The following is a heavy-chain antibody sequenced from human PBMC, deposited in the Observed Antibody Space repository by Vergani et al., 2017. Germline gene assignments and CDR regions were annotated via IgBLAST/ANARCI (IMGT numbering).Heavy chain of an antibody. Sequence: EVQLVESGGGLVQPGGSLRLSCAASGFTFSTYWMSWVRQAPGKGLEWVANIKQDASEKSYVDAVKGRVTISRDNAKNSLYLQMKRLRAEDTAVYFCARESRLRMVVAATVFDCWGQGTLVTGSS. D-gene: IGHD2-15*01. CDR2: IKQDASEK. V-gene: IGHV3-7*01. J-gene: IGHJ4*02. CDR3: ARESRLRMVVAATVFDC. CDR1: GFTFSTYW.